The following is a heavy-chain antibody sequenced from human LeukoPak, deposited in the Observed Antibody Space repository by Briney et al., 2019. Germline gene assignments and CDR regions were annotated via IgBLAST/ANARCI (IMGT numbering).Heavy chain of an antibody. CDR3: ASRAPLRYFDWLPLGDDAFDI. CDR1: GYTFTSYD. J-gene: IGHJ3*02. CDR2: MNPNSGNT. V-gene: IGHV1-8*01. Sequence: ASVKVSCKAFGYTFTSYDINWVRQATGQGLEWMGWMNPNSGNTGYAQKFQGRVTMTRNTSISTAYMELSSLRSEDTAVYYCASRAPLRYFDWLPLGDDAFDIWGQGTMVTVSS. D-gene: IGHD3-9*01.